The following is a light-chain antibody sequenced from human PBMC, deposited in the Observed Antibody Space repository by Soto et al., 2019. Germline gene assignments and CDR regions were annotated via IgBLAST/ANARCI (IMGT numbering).Light chain of an antibody. CDR1: SSDDGGYNY. J-gene: IGLJ1*01. V-gene: IGLV2-11*01. CDR3: CSYACSHPPHV. Sequence: QSVLTQPRSVSGSPGQSVTISCTGTSSDDGGYNYVSWYQQHSGKAPKLMIYDVSKRPSGVPDRFSGSKSGNTASLTISGLQAEDEDDYYCCSYACSHPPHVFGPGTNVTV. CDR2: DVS.